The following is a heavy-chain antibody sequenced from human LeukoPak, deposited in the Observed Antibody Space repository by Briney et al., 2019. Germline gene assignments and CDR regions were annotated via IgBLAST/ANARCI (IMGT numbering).Heavy chain of an antibody. J-gene: IGHJ6*03. Sequence: GGSLRLSCAASGFTFSSYGMSWVRQAPGKGLEWVSSISSSRSYKYYADSLKGRFTISRDNAKNSLYLQMNSLTAEDTAVYYCARVLPAPVDYYYMDVWGKGTTVTVSS. CDR2: ISSSRSYK. CDR3: ARVLPAPVDYYYMDV. CDR1: GFTFSSYG. V-gene: IGHV3-21*01. D-gene: IGHD2-2*01.